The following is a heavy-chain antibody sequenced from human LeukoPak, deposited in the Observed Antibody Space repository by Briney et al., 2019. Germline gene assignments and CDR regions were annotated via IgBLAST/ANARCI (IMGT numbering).Heavy chain of an antibody. J-gene: IGHJ3*02. CDR3: ARVLEVFSDAFDI. CDR1: EFTFSNYW. V-gene: IGHV3-7*03. CDR2: IQKDGSQK. D-gene: IGHD3-3*01. Sequence: PGGSLRLSCAASEFTFSNYWMSWVRQAPGKGLEWVASIQKDGSQKYYLESVKGRFTISRDNSKNTLYLQMDNLRVEDTAVYYCARVLEVFSDAFDIWGQGTMVTVSS.